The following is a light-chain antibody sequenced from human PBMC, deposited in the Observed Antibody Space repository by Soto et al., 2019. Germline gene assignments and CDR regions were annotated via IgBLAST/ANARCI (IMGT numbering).Light chain of an antibody. CDR3: QQYNNWPLT. CDR1: QSVSSN. V-gene: IGKV3-15*01. Sequence: EIVMTQSPATLYVSPEERATLSCRASQSVSSNLAWYQQKPGQAPRLLIYGASTRATGIPARFSGSGSGTEFTLTISSLQSEDFAVYYCQQYNNWPLTFGQGTKVEIK. J-gene: IGKJ1*01. CDR2: GAS.